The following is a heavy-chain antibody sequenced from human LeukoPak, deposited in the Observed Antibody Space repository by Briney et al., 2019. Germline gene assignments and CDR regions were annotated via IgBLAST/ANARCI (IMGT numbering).Heavy chain of an antibody. CDR2: ISGSGDST. CDR1: GFTFSSYA. J-gene: IGHJ5*02. D-gene: IGHD2-2*01. CDR3: AKEAGIVVVPAASWFDP. V-gene: IGHV3-23*01. Sequence: GGSLRLSCAASGFTFSSYAMTWVRQAPGKGLECVSAISGSGDSTYYADPVKGRFTISRDNSKNTLYLQMNSLRAEDTALYYCAKEAGIVVVPAASWFDPWGQGTLVTVSS.